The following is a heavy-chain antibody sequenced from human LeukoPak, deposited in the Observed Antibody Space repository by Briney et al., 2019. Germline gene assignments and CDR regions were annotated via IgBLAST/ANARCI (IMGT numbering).Heavy chain of an antibody. CDR3: ARDFRSGSYSGDYYFDY. J-gene: IGHJ4*02. CDR2: ISSGSSYI. CDR1: GFIFSDYS. V-gene: IGHV3-21*01. D-gene: IGHD1-26*01. Sequence: GVTLRLSCAAYGFIFSDYSMNWVRQAPGQGLEWVSSISSGSSYIYYADSVKGRFTISRDNGETSLYLQMSSLRSEDTAVDYCARDFRSGSYSGDYYFDYWGQGTLVTVSS.